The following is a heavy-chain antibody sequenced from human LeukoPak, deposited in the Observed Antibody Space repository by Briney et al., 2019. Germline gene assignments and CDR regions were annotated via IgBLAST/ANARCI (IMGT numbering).Heavy chain of an antibody. V-gene: IGHV3-30-3*01. CDR3: ARAACGGGTCSAGGAFDI. D-gene: IGHD2-15*01. CDR2: ISYDGSNK. CDR1: GFTFSSYA. J-gene: IGHJ3*02. Sequence: GGSLRLSCAASGFTFSSYAMHWVRQAPGKGLEWVAVISYDGSNKYYADSVKGRFTISRDNSKDTLYLQMNSLRAEDTAVYYCARAACGGGTCSAGGAFDIWGQGTMVTVSS.